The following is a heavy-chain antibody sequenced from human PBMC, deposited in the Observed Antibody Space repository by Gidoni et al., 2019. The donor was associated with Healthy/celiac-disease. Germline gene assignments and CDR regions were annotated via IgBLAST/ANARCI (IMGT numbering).Heavy chain of an antibody. CDR3: TRVPYYYDSSGYYEPDDY. CDR2: IRSKAYGGTT. Sequence: VQLVESGGGLVQPGRSLSLSCTASGFTFGDYAMSWVRQAPGKGLEWVGFIRSKAYGGTTEYAASVKGRFTISRDDSKSIAYLQMNSLKTEDTAVYYCTRVPYYYDSSGYYEPDDYWGQGTLVTVSS. V-gene: IGHV3-49*04. J-gene: IGHJ4*02. CDR1: GFTFGDYA. D-gene: IGHD3-22*01.